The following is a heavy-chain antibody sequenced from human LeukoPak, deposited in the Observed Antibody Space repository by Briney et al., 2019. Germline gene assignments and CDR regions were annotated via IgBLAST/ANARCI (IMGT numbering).Heavy chain of an antibody. V-gene: IGHV1-2*02. CDR2: INPNSGGT. J-gene: IGHJ3*02. CDR1: GYTFTGYY. CDR3: ARDQDIVATILGHGNAFDI. Sequence: ASVKVSCKTSGYTFTGYYIHWVRQAPGQGLEWMGWINPNSGGTNYAQKFQGRVTMTRDTSISTAYMELSRLRSDDTAVYYCARDQDIVATILGHGNAFDIWGQGTMVTVSS. D-gene: IGHD5-12*01.